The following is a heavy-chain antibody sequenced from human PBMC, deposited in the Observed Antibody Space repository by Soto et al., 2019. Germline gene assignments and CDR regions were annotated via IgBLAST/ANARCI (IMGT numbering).Heavy chain of an antibody. D-gene: IGHD3-22*01. CDR1: GFTFSSYE. CDR2: ISSSGSTI. V-gene: IGHV3-48*03. CDR3: ARSYDSSGYSDDAFDI. Sequence: HPGGSLRLSCAASGFTFSSYEMNWVRQAPGKGLEWVSYISSSGSTIYYADSVKGRFTISRDNAKNSLYLQMNSLRAEDTAVYYCARSYDSSGYSDDAFDIWGQGTMVTVSS. J-gene: IGHJ3*02.